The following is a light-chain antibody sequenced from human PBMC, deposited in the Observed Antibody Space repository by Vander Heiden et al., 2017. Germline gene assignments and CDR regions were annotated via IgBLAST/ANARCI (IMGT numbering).Light chain of an antibody. V-gene: IGLV1-47*01. CDR2: RNN. CDR3: AAWDDSLSGWV. CDR1: SSKLGSNY. Sequence: QSVLTQPPSASGTPGQRVTIPCSGSSSKLGSNYVYWYQQLPGTAPKLLIYRNNQRPSGVPDRFSGSKSGTSASLAISGLRSEDEADYYCAAWDDSLSGWVFGGGTKLTVL. J-gene: IGLJ3*02.